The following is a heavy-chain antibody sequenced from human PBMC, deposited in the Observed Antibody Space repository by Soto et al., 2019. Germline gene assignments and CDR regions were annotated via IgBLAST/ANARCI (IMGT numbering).Heavy chain of an antibody. J-gene: IGHJ6*02. V-gene: IGHV1-8*01. D-gene: IGHD1-26*01. CDR2: MNPKSGGT. CDR1: GYSFTGHD. Sequence: QVQLVQSGAEVRKPGASVRVSCKASGYSFTGHDVNWVRQASGQGLEWMGWMNPKSGGTGYAQKFQGRVTMTRDTSITTAYMDLSGLTSQDTAVYYCVKVAELKSGYYQAMDVWGQGTTVTVSS. CDR3: VKVAELKSGYYQAMDV.